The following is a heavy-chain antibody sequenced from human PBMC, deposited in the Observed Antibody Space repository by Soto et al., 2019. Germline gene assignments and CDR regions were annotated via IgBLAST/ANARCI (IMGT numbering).Heavy chain of an antibody. J-gene: IGHJ5*02. CDR1: GYTFTGYY. CDR3: AGPTSSSSDIGDWFDP. CDR2: INPNSGGT. D-gene: IGHD6-6*01. V-gene: IGHV1-2*02. Sequence: ASVKVSCKASGYTFTGYYMHWVRQAPGQGLEWMGWINPNSGGTNYAQKFQGRITMTRDTSISTAYMELSRLRSDDTAVYYCAGPTSSSSDIGDWFDPWGQGTLVTVSS.